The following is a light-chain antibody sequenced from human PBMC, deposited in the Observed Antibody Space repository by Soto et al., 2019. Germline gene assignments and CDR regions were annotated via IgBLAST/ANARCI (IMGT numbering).Light chain of an antibody. J-gene: IGLJ1*01. CDR3: SSYTSTSTPYV. Sequence: QSVLTQPASVSGSPGQSITISCTGTSSDIGGYNYVSWYQQLPGKVPKLIIYDVSNRPSGVSDRFSGSKSGHAASLTISGIQAEDEADYYCSSYTSTSTPYVFGTGTKLTVL. CDR1: SSDIGGYNY. CDR2: DVS. V-gene: IGLV2-14*03.